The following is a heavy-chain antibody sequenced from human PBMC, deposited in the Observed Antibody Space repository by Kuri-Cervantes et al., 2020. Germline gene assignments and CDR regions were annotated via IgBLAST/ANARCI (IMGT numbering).Heavy chain of an antibody. CDR3: ARKSAEHPRDLYYDILTGPTGYYYGMDV. V-gene: IGHV3-30-3*01. D-gene: IGHD3-9*01. J-gene: IGHJ6*02. Sequence: GESLKISGAAAGFTFSSYAMHWVRQAPGKGLEWVAVISYDGSNKYYADSVKGRFTISRDNSKNTLYLQMNSLRAEDTAVYHCARKSAEHPRDLYYDILTGPTGYYYGMDVWGQGTTVTVS. CDR1: GFTFSSYA. CDR2: ISYDGSNK.